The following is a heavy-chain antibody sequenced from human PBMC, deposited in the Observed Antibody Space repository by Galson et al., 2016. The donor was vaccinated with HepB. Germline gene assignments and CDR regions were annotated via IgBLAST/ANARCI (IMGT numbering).Heavy chain of an antibody. CDR2: ISPGDSDT. CDR3: ARRPPVTGRSGHYFDS. V-gene: IGHV5-51*01. J-gene: IGHJ4*02. D-gene: IGHD4-11*01. Sequence: QSGAEVKKPGESLKISCKGSGYSFSSYWIGWVRQMPGKGLEWMGIISPGDSDTRCSPSFQGQVTISVDKAINTAYMQWSSLKASDSGIYYCARRPPVTGRSGHYFDSWGQGTLVTVSS. CDR1: GYSFSSYW.